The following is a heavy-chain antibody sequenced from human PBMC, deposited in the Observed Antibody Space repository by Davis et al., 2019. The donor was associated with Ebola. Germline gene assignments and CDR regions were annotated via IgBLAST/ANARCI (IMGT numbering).Heavy chain of an antibody. CDR2: ISYDGSNK. CDR1: GFTFSSYA. D-gene: IGHD2-2*02. J-gene: IGHJ6*03. Sequence: GESLKISCAASGFTFSSYAMHWVRQAPGKGLEWVAVISYDGSNKYYADSVKGRFTISRDNSKNTLYLQMNSLRAEDTAVYYCARSEWGYCSSTSCYRGEYYYYYYMDVWGKGTTVTVSS. V-gene: IGHV3-30-3*01. CDR3: ARSEWGYCSSTSCYRGEYYYYYYMDV.